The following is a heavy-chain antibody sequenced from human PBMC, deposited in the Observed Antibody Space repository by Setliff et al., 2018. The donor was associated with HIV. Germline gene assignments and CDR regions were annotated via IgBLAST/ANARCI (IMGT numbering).Heavy chain of an antibody. J-gene: IGHJ3*02. D-gene: IGHD5-12*01. CDR3: AGDPCLVHTITCSLDI. CDR1: GFTFRSYS. Sequence: PGGSLRLSCAASGFTFRSYSMNWARQAPGKGLEWVSSISSSSSYIYYADSVKGRFTISRDNAKNSLYLQMNSLSSEDTAVYYCAGDPCLVHTITCSLDIWGQGTMVTVSS. V-gene: IGHV3-21*01. CDR2: ISSSSSYI.